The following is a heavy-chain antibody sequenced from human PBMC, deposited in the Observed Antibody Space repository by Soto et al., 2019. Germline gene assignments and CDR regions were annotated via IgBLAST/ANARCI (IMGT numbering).Heavy chain of an antibody. CDR2: ISDDGSTA. D-gene: IGHD1-1*01. Sequence: GGALRLSCAVSGFTFSAYWMHWVRQVPGKGVTWVSRISDDGSTAAYADAVKGRVVISRDNAKNSLHLEMNTLRADDSVPYSSARGPRVSSTGTAANWGRGTLLTL. J-gene: IGHJ4*02. CDR1: GFTFSAYW. CDR3: ARGPRVSSTGTAAN. V-gene: IGHV3-74*01.